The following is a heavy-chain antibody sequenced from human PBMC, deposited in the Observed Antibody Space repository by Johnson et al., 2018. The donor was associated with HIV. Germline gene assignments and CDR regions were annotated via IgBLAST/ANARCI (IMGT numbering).Heavy chain of an antibody. CDR1: GFTFSDDY. D-gene: IGHD6-13*01. J-gene: IGHJ3*02. Sequence: VQLVESGGGLVKPGGSLRLSCAASGFTFSDDYMSWIRQAPGKGLEWVANIKQDGSEKYYVDSVKGRFTISRDNAKNSLYLQMNSLRAEDTAVYYCAREIIAAADDIWGQGTMVTVSS. CDR2: IKQDGSEK. V-gene: IGHV3-7*01. CDR3: AREIIAAADDI.